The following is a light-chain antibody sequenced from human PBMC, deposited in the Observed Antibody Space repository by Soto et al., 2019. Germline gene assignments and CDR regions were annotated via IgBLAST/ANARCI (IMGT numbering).Light chain of an antibody. CDR2: GAS. CDR1: ESARSR. V-gene: IGKV3-15*01. J-gene: IGKJ4*01. CDR3: QQYKNWPFT. Sequence: ETVMTQSPATLSVSPGERVTLSYRASESARSRLAWYQRKPGQAPRLLIYGASTRATGIPARFSGSGSGTEFTLTISSLQSEDFALYYCQQYKNWPFTFGGGTKVDIK.